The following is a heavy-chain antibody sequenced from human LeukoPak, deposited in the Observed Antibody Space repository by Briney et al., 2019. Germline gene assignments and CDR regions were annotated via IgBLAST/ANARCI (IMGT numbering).Heavy chain of an antibody. Sequence: SQTLSLTCDISGDSVSSNSGAWNRIRQSPSRGLEWLGRTYYRSKWYNEYGVSVKSRITINPDTAKNQFSLQLNSVTPEDTAVYYCARAAGGAFTMWGQGTMVTVSS. CDR1: GDSVSSNSGA. CDR2: TYYRSKWYN. V-gene: IGHV6-1*01. CDR3: ARAAGGAFTM. D-gene: IGHD3-16*01. J-gene: IGHJ3*02.